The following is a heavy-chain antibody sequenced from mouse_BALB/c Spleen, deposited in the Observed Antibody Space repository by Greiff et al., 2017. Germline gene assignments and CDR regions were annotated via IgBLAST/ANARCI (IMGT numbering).Heavy chain of an antibody. CDR3: ARWGDDYAESLAY. Sequence: VQLQQSGPELVKPGASVKMSCKASGYTFTSYVMHWVKQKPGQGLEWIGYINPYNDGTKYNEKFKGKATLTSDKSSSTAYMELSSLTSEASAVYYCARWGDDYAESLAYGGQGTLVTVSA. CDR2: INPYNDGT. D-gene: IGHD2-4*01. V-gene: IGHV1-14*01. J-gene: IGHJ3*01. CDR1: GYTFTSYV.